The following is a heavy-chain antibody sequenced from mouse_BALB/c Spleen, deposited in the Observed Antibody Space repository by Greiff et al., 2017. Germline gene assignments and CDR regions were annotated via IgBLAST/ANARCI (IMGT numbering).Heavy chain of an antibody. V-gene: IGHV1-9*01. J-gene: IGHJ4*01. D-gene: IGHD1-2*01. CDR3: ARVTTATRAMDY. Sequence: VQLQQSGAELMKPGASVKISCKATGYTFSSYWIEWVKQRPGHGLEWIGEILPGSGSTNYNEKFKGKATFTADTSSNTAYMQLSSLTSEDSAVYYCARVTTATRAMDYWGQGTSVTVSS. CDR1: GYTFSSYW. CDR2: ILPGSGST.